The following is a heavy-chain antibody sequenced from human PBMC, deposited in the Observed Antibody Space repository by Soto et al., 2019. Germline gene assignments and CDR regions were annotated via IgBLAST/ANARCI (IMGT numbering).Heavy chain of an antibody. Sequence: QVQLVQSGAEVKKPGSSVKVSCKASGGTFSSYAISWVRQAPGQGLEWMGGIIPIFGTANYAQKFQGRVTMTADESPSTAYMGLGRMRSEDTAVYCCAGPQELTIICYYAVMDVGGQGTTVTVSS. CDR3: AGPQELTIICYYAVMDV. V-gene: IGHV1-69*12. D-gene: IGHD1-7*01. CDR2: IIPIFGTA. J-gene: IGHJ6*02. CDR1: GGTFSSYA.